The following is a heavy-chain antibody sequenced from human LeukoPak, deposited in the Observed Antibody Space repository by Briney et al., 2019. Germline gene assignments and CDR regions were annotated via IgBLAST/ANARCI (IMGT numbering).Heavy chain of an antibody. Sequence: PGGSLRLSCAASGFIFSSYWMSWVRQAPWKGLEWVANIKQDGSEKYYVDSVKGRFTISRDNAKNSLYLQMDSLRAEDTAVYYCARDLPTGSDYFDYWGQGTLVTVSS. D-gene: IGHD6-6*01. CDR2: IKQDGSEK. J-gene: IGHJ4*02. CDR1: GFIFSSYW. V-gene: IGHV3-7*01. CDR3: ARDLPTGSDYFDY.